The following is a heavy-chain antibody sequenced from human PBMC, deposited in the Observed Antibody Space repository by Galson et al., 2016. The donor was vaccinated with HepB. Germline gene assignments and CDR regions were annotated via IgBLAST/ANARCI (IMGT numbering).Heavy chain of an antibody. V-gene: IGHV3-33*06. Sequence: SLRLSCAASGFTFSRSGMHWVRQAPGKGLEWVALIWYDGSNTYYADSVKGRFTISRDNSRNTLFLQMNRLRAEDTGLYYCAQEDPRIAAAILDSWGQGTLVTVSS. CDR2: IWYDGSNT. D-gene: IGHD6-25*01. CDR1: GFTFSRSG. CDR3: AQEDPRIAAAILDS. J-gene: IGHJ4*02.